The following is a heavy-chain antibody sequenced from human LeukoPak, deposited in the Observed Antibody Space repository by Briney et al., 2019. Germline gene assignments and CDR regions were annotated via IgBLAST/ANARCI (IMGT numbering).Heavy chain of an antibody. Sequence: TLSLTCTVSGGFISSGGYYWSWIRQHPGKGLEWMWYIYYMGNRFYSPSLKSRVTISVDTSKNQFSLKLSSVTAADTAVYYCARSSYYDSSGYYFDYWGQGTLVTVSS. J-gene: IGHJ4*02. CDR3: ARSSYYDSSGYYFDY. V-gene: IGHV4-31*03. D-gene: IGHD3-22*01. CDR1: GGFISSGGYY. CDR2: IYYMGNR.